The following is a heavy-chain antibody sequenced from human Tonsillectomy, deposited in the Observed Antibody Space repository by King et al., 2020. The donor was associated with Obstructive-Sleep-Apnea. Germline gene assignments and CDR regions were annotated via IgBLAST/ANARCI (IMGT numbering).Heavy chain of an antibody. CDR2: ISYGGSIK. CDR1: GFIFSNHA. D-gene: IGHD3-10*01. Sequence: VQLVESGGGVVQPGRSLRLSCAASGFIFSNHAMYWVRQAPGKGLERVAVISYGGSIKDYADSVKGRFTISRDSSKNTLYLQMNSLRTEDTAVYYCARDMTTYYGSGSYDYWGQGTLVTVSS. CDR3: ARDMTTYYGSGSYDY. V-gene: IGHV3-30*04. J-gene: IGHJ4*02.